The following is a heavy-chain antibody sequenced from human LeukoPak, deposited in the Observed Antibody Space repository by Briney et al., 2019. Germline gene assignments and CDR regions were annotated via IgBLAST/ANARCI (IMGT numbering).Heavy chain of an antibody. J-gene: IGHJ4*02. D-gene: IGHD3-22*01. Sequence: GGSLRLSCEVSGFTFSSNWMSWVRQAPGKGLEWVANIKQDGSKNYYVDSVKGRFTISRDNAKKSVYLQMNSLRVEDTAVYYCARDRWYDGSGYIAAFDYWGQGTLVTVS. CDR2: IKQDGSKN. CDR3: ARDRWYDGSGYIAAFDY. V-gene: IGHV3-7*01. CDR1: GFTFSSNW.